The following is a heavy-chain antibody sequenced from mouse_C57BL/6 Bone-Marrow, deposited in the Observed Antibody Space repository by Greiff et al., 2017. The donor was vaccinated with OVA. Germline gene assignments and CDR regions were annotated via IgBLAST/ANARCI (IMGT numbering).Heavy chain of an antibody. CDR3: TRWGLRRGWYFDV. J-gene: IGHJ1*03. Sequence: EVKVVESGEGLVKPGGSLKLSCAASGFTFSSYAMSWVRQTPEKRLEWVAYISSGGDYIYYADTVKGRFTISRDNARNTLYLQMSSLKSEDTAMYCCTRWGLRRGWYFDVWGTGTTVTVSS. D-gene: IGHD2-4*01. CDR1: GFTFSSYA. V-gene: IGHV5-9-1*02. CDR2: ISSGGDYI.